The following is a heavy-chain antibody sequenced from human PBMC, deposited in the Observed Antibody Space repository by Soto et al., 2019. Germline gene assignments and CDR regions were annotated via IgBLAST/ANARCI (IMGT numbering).Heavy chain of an antibody. CDR3: ANKHLPGKYSSSWYSFDY. CDR1: GFTFSSYG. Sequence: GGSLRLSCAASGFTFSSYGMHWVRQAPGKGLEWVAVISYDGSNKYYADSVKGRFTISRDNSRNTLYLQMNSLRAEDTAVYYCANKHLPGKYSSSWYSFDYWGQGTLVTVSS. CDR2: ISYDGSNK. J-gene: IGHJ4*02. V-gene: IGHV3-30*18. D-gene: IGHD6-13*01.